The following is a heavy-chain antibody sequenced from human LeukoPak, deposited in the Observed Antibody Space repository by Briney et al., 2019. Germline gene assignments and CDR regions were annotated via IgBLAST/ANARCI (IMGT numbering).Heavy chain of an antibody. Sequence: PRGSLRRWWGAAGVTCISYGMRCVRQAPGKGLYWVAVIWYDGSNKYYGDSVKGRFTISRDNSKKTLYLQMNSLRVEDTAVYYCARGDGYNDAEYLQHWGQGTLVTVS. CDR3: ARGDGYNDAEYLQH. CDR2: IWYDGSNK. J-gene: IGHJ1*01. V-gene: IGHV3-33*01. D-gene: IGHD5-24*01. CDR1: GVTCISYG.